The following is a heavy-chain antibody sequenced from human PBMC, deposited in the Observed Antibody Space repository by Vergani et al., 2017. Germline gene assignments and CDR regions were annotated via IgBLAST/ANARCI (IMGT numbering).Heavy chain of an antibody. CDR2: IIPIFGTA. CDR3: ARGIIGVVTAYYYYYMDV. CDR1: GGTFSSYA. D-gene: IGHD3-3*01. J-gene: IGHJ6*03. Sequence: QVQLEESGAEVKKPGSSVKVSCKASGGTFSSYAISWVRQAPGQGLEWMGGIIPIFGTANYAQKFQGRVTITADESTSTAYMELSSLRSEDTAVYYCARGIIGVVTAYYYYYMDVWGKGTTVTVSS. V-gene: IGHV1-69*01.